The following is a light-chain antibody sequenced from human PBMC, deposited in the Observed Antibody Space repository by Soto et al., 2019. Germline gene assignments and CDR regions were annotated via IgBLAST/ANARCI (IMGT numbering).Light chain of an antibody. V-gene: IGKV3-11*01. CDR3: QHRSTWPS. CDR2: DAS. Sequence: EIVLTQSPATLSLSPGGRATLSCRASQSVGSYLAWYQQKPDQAPRLLMYDASSRASGIPNRFSGSGYGTDFTLTIRSLEPEDFAIYYCQHRSTWPSFGQGTRLEIK. J-gene: IGKJ5*01. CDR1: QSVGSY.